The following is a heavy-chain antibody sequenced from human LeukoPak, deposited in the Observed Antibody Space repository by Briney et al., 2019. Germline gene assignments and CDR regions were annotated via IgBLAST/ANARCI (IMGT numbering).Heavy chain of an antibody. Sequence: PSETLSLTCTVSGGSISSYYWSWIRQPAGKGLEWIGRIYTSGSTNYNPSLKSRVTMSVDTSKNQFSLKLSSVTAADTAVYYCARDLSGYDYYYYYYMDVWGKGTTVTVSS. D-gene: IGHD5-12*01. CDR1: GGSISSYY. CDR2: IYTSGST. V-gene: IGHV4-4*07. CDR3: ARDLSGYDYYYYYYMDV. J-gene: IGHJ6*03.